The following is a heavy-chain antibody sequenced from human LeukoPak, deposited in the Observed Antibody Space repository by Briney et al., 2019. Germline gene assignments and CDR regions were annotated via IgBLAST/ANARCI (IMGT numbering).Heavy chain of an antibody. V-gene: IGHV1-2*02. D-gene: IGHD2-15*01. CDR1: GYTFTGYY. Sequence: ASVKVSCKASGYTFTGYYMHWVRQAPGQGLEWMGWINPNSGGTNYAQKFQGRVTMTRDTSISTAYMKLSRLRSDDTAVYYCARVGYCSGGSCSFDYWGQGTLVTVSS. J-gene: IGHJ4*02. CDR2: INPNSGGT. CDR3: ARVGYCSGGSCSFDY.